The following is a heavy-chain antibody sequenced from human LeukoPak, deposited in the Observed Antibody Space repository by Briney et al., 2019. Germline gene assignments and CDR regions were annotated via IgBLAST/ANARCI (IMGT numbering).Heavy chain of an antibody. CDR1: GFTFSSYW. CDR3: ARDPAPDAFDI. V-gene: IGHV3-7*01. CDR2: IKQDGSEE. J-gene: IGHJ3*02. Sequence: GGSLRLSCAASGFTFSSYWMSWVRQAPGKGLEWVANIKQDGSEEYYVDSVKGRFTISRDNAKNSLYLQMNSLRAEDTAVYYCARDPAPDAFDIWGQGTMVTVSS.